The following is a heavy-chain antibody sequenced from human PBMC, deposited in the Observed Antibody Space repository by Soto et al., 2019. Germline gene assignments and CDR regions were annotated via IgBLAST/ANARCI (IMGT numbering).Heavy chain of an antibody. CDR2: IVVGSGNT. Sequence: QMQLVQSGPEVKKPGTSVKVSCKASGFTFTSSAMQWVRQARGQRLEWIGWIVVGSGNTNYAQKFQERVTITRDMSTSTAYMELSSLRSEDTAVYYCAAGLLNLQRDYGLGGEYWGQGTLVTVSS. CDR1: GFTFTSSA. D-gene: IGHD4-17*01. V-gene: IGHV1-58*02. CDR3: AAGLLNLQRDYGLGGEY. J-gene: IGHJ4*02.